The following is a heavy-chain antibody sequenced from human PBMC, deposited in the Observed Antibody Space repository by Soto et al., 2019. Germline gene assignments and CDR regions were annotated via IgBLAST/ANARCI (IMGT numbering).Heavy chain of an antibody. Sequence: QVQLQESGPGLVKPSQTLSLTCTVSGGSISSGGYYWSWIRQHPGKGLEWIGYIYYSGSTYYNPSLKSGVTISVDTSKNQFSLKRSSVTAADTAVYYCARGTADYCGGDCYSFDYWGQGTLVTVSS. J-gene: IGHJ4*02. CDR3: ARGTADYCGGDCYSFDY. V-gene: IGHV4-31*03. D-gene: IGHD2-21*02. CDR2: IYYSGST. CDR1: GGSISSGGYY.